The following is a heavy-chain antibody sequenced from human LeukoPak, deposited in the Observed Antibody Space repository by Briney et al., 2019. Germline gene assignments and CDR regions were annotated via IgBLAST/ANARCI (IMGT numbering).Heavy chain of an antibody. CDR2: INADGSAT. V-gene: IGHV3-74*01. CDR3: AKRGSSGWYHYFDY. J-gene: IGHJ4*02. CDR1: GFTFSSYW. Sequence: GGSLRLSCTASGFTFSSYWMHWVRQVPGKGLVWVSRINADGSATTYADFVMGRFTISRDNSKNTLYLQMNSLRAEDTAVYYCAKRGSSGWYHYFDYWGQGTLVTVSS. D-gene: IGHD6-19*01.